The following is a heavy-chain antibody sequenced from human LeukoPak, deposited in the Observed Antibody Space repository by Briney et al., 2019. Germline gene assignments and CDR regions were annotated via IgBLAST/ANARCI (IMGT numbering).Heavy chain of an antibody. D-gene: IGHD3-22*01. CDR3: AKGTTHYYDSSGPDAFDS. J-gene: IGHJ3*02. Sequence: GGSLRLSCAASGFTFSSYGMHWVRQAPGKGLEWVAVISYDGSNKYYADSVKGRFTISRDNSKNTLYLQMNSLRAEDTAVYYCAKGTTHYYDSSGPDAFDSWGQGTMVTVSS. CDR1: GFTFSSYG. V-gene: IGHV3-30*18. CDR2: ISYDGSNK.